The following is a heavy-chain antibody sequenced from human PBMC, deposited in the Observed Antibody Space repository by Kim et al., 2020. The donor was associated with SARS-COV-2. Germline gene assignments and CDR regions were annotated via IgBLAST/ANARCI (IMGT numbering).Heavy chain of an antibody. CDR3: AIVGRLGAILPRYYYYGMDV. CDR1: GGSFSGYY. V-gene: IGHV4-34*01. Sequence: SETLSLTCAVYGGSFSGYYWSWIRQPPGKGLEWIGEINHSGSTNYNPSLKSRVTISVDTSKNQFSLKLSSVTAADTAVYYCAIVGRLGAILPRYYYYGMDVWGQGTTVTVSS. J-gene: IGHJ6*02. CDR2: INHSGST. D-gene: IGHD3-16*01.